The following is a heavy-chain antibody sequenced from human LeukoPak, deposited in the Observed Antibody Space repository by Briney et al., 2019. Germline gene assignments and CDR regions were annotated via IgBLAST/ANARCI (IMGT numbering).Heavy chain of an antibody. CDR3: ASIPIVFSGYDY. CDR1: GASISSRGYY. CDR2: IYYNGNT. D-gene: IGHD2-21*01. Sequence: SQTLSLTCTVSGASISSRGYYWTWIRQPPGKGLERIGSIYYNGNTFYSPSLKSQVTISLDTSKNQFSLNLISVTAADTAVYYCASIPIVFSGYDYWGQGTLVTVSS. J-gene: IGHJ4*02. V-gene: IGHV4-31*01.